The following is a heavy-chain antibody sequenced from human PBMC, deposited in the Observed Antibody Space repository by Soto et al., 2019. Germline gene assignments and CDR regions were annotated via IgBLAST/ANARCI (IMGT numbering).Heavy chain of an antibody. J-gene: IGHJ4*02. V-gene: IGHV3-48*02. CDR1: GFTFSSYC. D-gene: IGHD3-3*01. CDR3: ARDYEYWSGYYKGFDY. CDR2: ISSSSSSI. Sequence: EVQLVESGGGLVQPGGSLRLSCAASGFTFSSYCMNWVRQAPGKGLEWVSYISSSSSSIYYADSVKGRFTISRDNAKNSLYLQMNSLRDEDTAVYYCARDYEYWSGYYKGFDYWGQGTLVTVSS.